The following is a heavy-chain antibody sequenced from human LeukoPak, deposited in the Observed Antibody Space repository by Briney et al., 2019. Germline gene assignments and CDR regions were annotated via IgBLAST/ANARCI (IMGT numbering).Heavy chain of an antibody. J-gene: IGHJ4*02. CDR3: ARGPRIPNFDY. D-gene: IGHD1-14*01. V-gene: IGHV4-31*03. Sequence: PSQTLSLTCSVSGVSITSDGYYWSWIRQLPGKGLEWIGYIYYTGSTYQNPSLKSRVFISRDTSKNQFSLNLSSVTAADTAVYYCARGPRIPNFDYWGQGTLVTVSS. CDR1: GVSITSDGYY. CDR2: IYYTGST.